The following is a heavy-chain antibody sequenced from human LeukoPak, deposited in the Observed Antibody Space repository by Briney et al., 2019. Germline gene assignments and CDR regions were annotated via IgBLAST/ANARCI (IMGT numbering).Heavy chain of an antibody. Sequence: ASVKVSCKASGYTFTSYGISWVRQAPGQGLEWMGWISAYNGNTNYAQKLQGRVTMTTDTSTSTAYMELRSLRSDDTAVYYCARDRGWYQLLSAWYWFDPWGQGTLVTVSS. J-gene: IGHJ5*02. D-gene: IGHD2-2*01. V-gene: IGHV1-18*01. CDR2: ISAYNGNT. CDR1: GYTFTSYG. CDR3: ARDRGWYQLLSAWYWFDP.